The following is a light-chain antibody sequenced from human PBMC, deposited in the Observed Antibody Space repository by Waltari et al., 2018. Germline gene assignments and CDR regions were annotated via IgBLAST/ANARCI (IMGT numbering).Light chain of an antibody. Sequence: EIVLTQYPGTLTLSPGEGATSSCRASQSLSSSYLAWYQQKPGQAPRLVIFAASSRATGIPDRFSGSGSGADFTLTIGRLEPEDFAVYYCQHYGASPPYTFGQGTKLEI. CDR2: AAS. J-gene: IGKJ2*01. CDR3: QHYGASPPYT. V-gene: IGKV3-20*01. CDR1: QSLSSSY.